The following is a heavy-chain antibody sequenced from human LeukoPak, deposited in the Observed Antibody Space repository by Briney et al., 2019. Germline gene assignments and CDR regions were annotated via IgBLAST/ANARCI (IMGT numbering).Heavy chain of an antibody. D-gene: IGHD5-24*01. V-gene: IGHV4-34*01. Sequence: SETLSLTCAVYGGSFSGYYWSWIRQPPGKGLEWIGEINHSGSTNYNPPLKSRVTISVDTSKNQFSLKLSSVTAADTAVYYCARVSERWPHNDYWGQGTLVTVSS. CDR3: ARVSERWPHNDY. CDR1: GGSFSGYY. CDR2: INHSGST. J-gene: IGHJ4*02.